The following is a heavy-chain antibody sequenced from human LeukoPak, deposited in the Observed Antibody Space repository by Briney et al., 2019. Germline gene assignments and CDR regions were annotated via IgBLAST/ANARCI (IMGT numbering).Heavy chain of an antibody. CDR2: TRGSGSGMGSGN. CDR1: GFAFSDFS. J-gene: IGHJ4*02. Sequence: PGGSLRLSCAASGFAFSDFSMNWVRQAPGKGLEWVANTRGSGSGMGSGNYYAVSVKGPFTISRDDAKNSLYLQMNSLRAEDTAFYYCARDDNWGFDYWGQGALVTVSS. D-gene: IGHD7-27*01. CDR3: ARDDNWGFDY. V-gene: IGHV3-21*05.